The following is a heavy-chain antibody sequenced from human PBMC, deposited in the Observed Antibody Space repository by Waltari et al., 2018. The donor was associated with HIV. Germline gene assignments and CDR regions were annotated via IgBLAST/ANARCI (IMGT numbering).Heavy chain of an antibody. CDR1: CFSFDDFG. J-gene: IGHJ5*02. D-gene: IGHD6-19*01. V-gene: IGHV3-20*04. CDR2: INLKGGWT. Sequence: EVQLAESGVRVVRPGGFLRLYSAASCFSFDDFGINWVRQVPGKGLEWVSTINLKGGWTGYADSVKGRFIISRDNSKNFVYLEMNNLSGEDTALYYCARGGAVASNWFDPWGQGTLVTVSS. CDR3: ARGGAVASNWFDP.